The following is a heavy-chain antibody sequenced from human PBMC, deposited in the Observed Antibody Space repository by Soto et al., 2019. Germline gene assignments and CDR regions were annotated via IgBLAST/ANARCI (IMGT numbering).Heavy chain of an antibody. CDR3: ARREIQGPIDY. V-gene: IGHV4-28*01. CDR1: GYSISSSNW. Sequence: QVQLQESGPGLVKPSDTLSLTCAVSGYSISSSNWWGWIRQPPGKGLEWIGYIYYSGTTYYNPSLKRRVTMSVNTSKNQFSLKLTSVTAVDTAVYYCARREIQGPIDYWGQGTLVTVSS. J-gene: IGHJ4*02. CDR2: IYYSGTT. D-gene: IGHD1-26*01.